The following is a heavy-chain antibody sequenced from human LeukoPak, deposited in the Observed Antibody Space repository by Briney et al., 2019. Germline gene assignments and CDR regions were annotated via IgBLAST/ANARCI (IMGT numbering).Heavy chain of an antibody. Sequence: GGSLRLSCAASEFTFSAYWMHWVRQAPGQGLVWGSRISGDGLTTTYADSVKGRFTSSRDNAKSTLYLQMNSLRAEDTAVYYCTREKRGYTYGSDYWGQGTLVTVSS. CDR3: TREKRGYTYGSDY. J-gene: IGHJ4*02. CDR1: EFTFSAYW. CDR2: ISGDGLTT. D-gene: IGHD5-18*01. V-gene: IGHV3-74*01.